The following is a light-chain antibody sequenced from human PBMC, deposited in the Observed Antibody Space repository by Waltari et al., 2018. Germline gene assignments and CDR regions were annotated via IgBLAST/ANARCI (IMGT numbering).Light chain of an antibody. CDR1: QNLLYNSDNKNY. CDR2: WAS. V-gene: IGKV4-1*01. Sequence: DIVMTQSPDSLAVSLGERVTILCRSTQNLLYNSDNKNYLAWFQQKPGQPPKLLIYWASTRESGVPDRFSGSGSGTEFTLTISSLQAADVAVYYCQQCYSTPYTFGQGTKLEIK. CDR3: QQCYSTPYT. J-gene: IGKJ2*01.